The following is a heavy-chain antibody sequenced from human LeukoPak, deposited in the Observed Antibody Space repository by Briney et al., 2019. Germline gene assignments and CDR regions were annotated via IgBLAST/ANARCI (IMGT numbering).Heavy chain of an antibody. V-gene: IGHV3-48*04. CDR3: ARGYYDILTVPHYGMDV. Sequence: PGGSLRLSCAASGFIFSTSTMNWVRQAPGKGLEWVSYISSSSSTVFHADSVKGRFTISRDNAKNSLYLQMNSLRAEDTAVYYCARGYYDILTVPHYGMDVWGQGTTVTVSS. D-gene: IGHD3-9*01. J-gene: IGHJ6*02. CDR1: GFIFSTST. CDR2: ISSSSSTV.